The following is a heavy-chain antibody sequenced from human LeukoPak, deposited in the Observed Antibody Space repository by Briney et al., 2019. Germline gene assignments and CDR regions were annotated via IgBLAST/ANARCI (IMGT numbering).Heavy chain of an antibody. CDR1: GFTFSVYY. J-gene: IGHJ4*02. CDR2: IGGSGTTI. D-gene: IGHD3-10*01. CDR3: ARFAGSGSYYIDY. Sequence: GGSLRLSCAASGFTFSVYYMSCIRQAPGKGVEWVSYIGGSGTTIFYAHSVKGRFTISRDNAKNSLYLQMNSLRAEDTAVYYCARFAGSGSYYIDYWGQGTLITVSS. V-gene: IGHV3-11*01.